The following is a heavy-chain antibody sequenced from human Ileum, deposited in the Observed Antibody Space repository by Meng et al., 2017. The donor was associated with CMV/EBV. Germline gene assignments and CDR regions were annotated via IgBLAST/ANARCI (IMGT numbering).Heavy chain of an antibody. D-gene: IGHD4-17*01. V-gene: IGHV4-34*01. CDR3: ATRRTPYGDYEYFQH. CDR2: INHSGST. J-gene: IGHJ1*01. Sequence: QVQLPQWGASLLKPSETLSLTCAVYGGSLSGYYWNWIRQPPGRGLEWIGEINHSGSTNYNPSLKSRVTISVDTSKNQFSLKLSSVTAADTAVYYCATRRTPYGDYEYFQHWGQGTLVTVSS. CDR1: GGSLSGYY.